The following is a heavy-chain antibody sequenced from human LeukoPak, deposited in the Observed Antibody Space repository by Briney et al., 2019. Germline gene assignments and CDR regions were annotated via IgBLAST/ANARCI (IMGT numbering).Heavy chain of an antibody. CDR1: GYTFTSYY. V-gene: IGHV1-46*01. CDR2: INPSGGST. D-gene: IGHD6-13*01. CDR3: ARAEIPGIAAAGIHFDY. Sequence: AASVKVSCKASGYTFTSYYMHWVRQAPGQGLEWMGIINPSGGSTSYAQKFQGRVTMTRDTSTSTVYMELSSLRSEDTAVYYCARAEIPGIAAAGIHFDYWGQGTPVTVSS. J-gene: IGHJ4*02.